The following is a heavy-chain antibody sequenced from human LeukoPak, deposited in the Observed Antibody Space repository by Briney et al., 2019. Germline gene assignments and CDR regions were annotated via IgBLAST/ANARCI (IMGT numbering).Heavy chain of an antibody. Sequence: GASVKVSCKASGYTFTGYYMHWVRQAPGQGLEWMGWINPNSGGTNYAQKFQGRVTMTRDTSISTAYMELSRLRSDDTAVYYCARNPRRVVVVPAAMNWLDPWGQGTLVTVSS. V-gene: IGHV1-2*02. CDR2: INPNSGGT. J-gene: IGHJ5*02. CDR3: ARNPRRVVVVPAAMNWLDP. CDR1: GYTFTGYY. D-gene: IGHD2-2*01.